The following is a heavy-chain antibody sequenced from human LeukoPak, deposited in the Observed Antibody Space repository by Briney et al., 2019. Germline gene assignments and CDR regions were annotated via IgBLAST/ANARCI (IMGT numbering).Heavy chain of an antibody. CDR3: ARDPRSFQH. V-gene: IGHV3-7*01. CDR2: INEDGDEE. Sequence: GGSLRLSCAVSGFTFSSYAMSWVRQAPGKGLEWVANINEDGDEENYVDSLKGRFTISRDNAKNSLYLQMNSLRVEDTAVYYCARDPRSFQHWGQGTLVTVSS. J-gene: IGHJ1*01. CDR1: GFTFSSYA.